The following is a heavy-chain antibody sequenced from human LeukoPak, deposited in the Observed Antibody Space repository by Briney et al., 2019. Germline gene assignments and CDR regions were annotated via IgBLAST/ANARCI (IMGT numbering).Heavy chain of an antibody. J-gene: IGHJ4*02. CDR3: AKDGDFWSGYTFDY. CDR2: ISGSGGST. CDR1: GFTFSSYA. D-gene: IGHD3-3*01. Sequence: GGSLRLSCAASGFTFSSYAMSWVRQAPGKGLEWVSAISGSGGSTYYADSVKGRFTISRDNSKNTLYLQMNSLGAEDTAVYYCAKDGDFWSGYTFDYWGQGTLVTVSS. V-gene: IGHV3-23*01.